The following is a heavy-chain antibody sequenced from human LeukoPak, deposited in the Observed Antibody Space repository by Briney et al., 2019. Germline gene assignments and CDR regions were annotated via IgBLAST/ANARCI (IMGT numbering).Heavy chain of an antibody. CDR1: GYTFTAHY. D-gene: IGHD3-10*01. J-gene: IGHJ2*01. Sequence: AAVKVSCRASGYTFTAHYIHWVRQAPGQGLEWMRWNVPNSGGTNYAQKFLGSVTMTGDTSINTAFMELSRLRSDDTAIYYCARGRGTTMVRGVITNYFDLWGRGSLVTVSS. CDR2: NVPNSGGT. CDR3: ARGRGTTMVRGVITNYFDL. V-gene: IGHV1-2*02.